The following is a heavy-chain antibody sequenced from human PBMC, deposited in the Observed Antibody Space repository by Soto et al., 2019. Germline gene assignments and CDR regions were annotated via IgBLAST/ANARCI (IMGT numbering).Heavy chain of an antibody. CDR3: TRKTPPTGMEV. CDR1: GFTLSSYD. J-gene: IGHJ6*02. CDR2: IGSGGDT. Sequence: EVQLVESGGGLVQPGGSLRLSCAASGFTLSSYDIHWVRQATGEGLAWVSGIGSGGDTHYADSVKGRFIISREDGTNSLYLPMNNMRFGDTAVYYCTRKTPPTGMEVWGQGAKVTVYS. D-gene: IGHD3-9*01. V-gene: IGHV3-13*01.